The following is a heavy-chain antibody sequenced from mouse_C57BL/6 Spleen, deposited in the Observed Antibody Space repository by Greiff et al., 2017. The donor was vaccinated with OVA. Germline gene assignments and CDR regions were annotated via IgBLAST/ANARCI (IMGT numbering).Heavy chain of an antibody. D-gene: IGHD2-3*01. CDR1: GYSITSGYY. Sequence: EVKLQESGPGLVKPSQSLSLTCSVTGYSITSGYYWNWIRQFPGNKLEWMGYISYDGSNNYNPSLKNRISITRDTSKNQFFLKLNSVTTEDTATYCCARERRLLRFDYWGQGTTLTVSS. CDR3: ARERRLLRFDY. V-gene: IGHV3-6*01. J-gene: IGHJ2*01. CDR2: ISYDGSN.